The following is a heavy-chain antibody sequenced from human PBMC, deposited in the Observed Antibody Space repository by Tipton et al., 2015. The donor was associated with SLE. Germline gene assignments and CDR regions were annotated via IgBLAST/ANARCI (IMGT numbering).Heavy chain of an antibody. CDR2: IYYSGRT. CDR1: GDSISSGGYY. CDR3: ARAGRHTGNSNCFAP. D-gene: IGHD4-23*01. Sequence: TLSLTCTVSGDSISSGGYYWSWIRQYPGKGLECIGNIYYSGRTSYTPSLKSRVTISVDRSKNQVSLKVSSVTAADTAVDYCARAGRHTGNSNCFAPWGQGAVVTVSS. J-gene: IGHJ5*02. V-gene: IGHV4-31*03.